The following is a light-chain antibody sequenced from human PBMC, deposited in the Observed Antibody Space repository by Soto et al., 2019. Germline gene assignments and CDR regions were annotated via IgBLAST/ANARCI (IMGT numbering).Light chain of an antibody. CDR2: EVS. Sequence: QSALAQPPSASGSPGHSFTISCTGTSSDVGRYNYISWYQQRPGKAPKLIIYEVSKRPSGVPDRLSGFKYGNTASLTVSGLQAEDEADYYCSSYAGNSRYVFGTGTKVTVL. J-gene: IGLJ1*01. CDR1: SSDVGRYNY. V-gene: IGLV2-8*01. CDR3: SSYAGNSRYV.